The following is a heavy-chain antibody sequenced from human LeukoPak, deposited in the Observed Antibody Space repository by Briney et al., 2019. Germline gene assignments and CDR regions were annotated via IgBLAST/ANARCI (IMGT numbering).Heavy chain of an antibody. D-gene: IGHD3-10*01. CDR1: GFTFSNSA. J-gene: IGHJ4*02. CDR3: AKDLVRGADC. CDR2: TTGSGGST. Sequence: PGGSLRLSCEASGFTFSNSAMRWVRQAPGKGLEWVSATTGSGGSTFYADSVRGRFIISRDNSKNTLYLQMNSLRAEDTAMYYCAKDLVRGADCWGQGTLVTVSS. V-gene: IGHV3-23*01.